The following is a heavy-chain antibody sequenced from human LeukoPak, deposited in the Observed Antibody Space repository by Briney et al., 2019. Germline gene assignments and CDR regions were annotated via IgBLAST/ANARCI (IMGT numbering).Heavy chain of an antibody. J-gene: IGHJ6*02. Sequence: GGSLRLSCAASGFTFSDYYMSWVRQAPGKGLEWVSVIYSGGSTYYADSVKGRFTISRDNSKNTLYLQMNSLRAEDTAVYYCARDRATMTAGVYYYYGMDVWGQGTTVTVSS. CDR3: ARDRATMTAGVYYYYGMDV. D-gene: IGHD3-22*01. CDR1: GFTFSDYY. V-gene: IGHV3-66*01. CDR2: IYSGGST.